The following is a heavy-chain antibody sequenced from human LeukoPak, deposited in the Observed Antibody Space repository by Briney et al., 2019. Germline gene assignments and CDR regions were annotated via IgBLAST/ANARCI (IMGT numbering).Heavy chain of an antibody. Sequence: PSETLSLTCTVSGASINSHYWSRIRQPAGKGLEWIGRIYISGSTNYNSSLQSRVTMSVDTSKNQFSLKLSSVTAADTAVYYCARHFKSDSHISFGYWGQGTLVTVSS. CDR3: ARHFKSDSHISFGY. D-gene: IGHD3-3*02. V-gene: IGHV4-4*07. J-gene: IGHJ4*02. CDR1: GASINSHY. CDR2: IYISGST.